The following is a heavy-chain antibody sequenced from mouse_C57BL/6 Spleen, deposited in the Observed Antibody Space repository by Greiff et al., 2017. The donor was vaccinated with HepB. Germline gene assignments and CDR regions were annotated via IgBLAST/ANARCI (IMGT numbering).Heavy chain of an antibody. V-gene: IGHV1-52*01. CDR1: GYTFTSYW. CDR3: ARYASYSNYPIAMDY. D-gene: IGHD2-5*01. J-gene: IGHJ4*01. Sequence: QVQLQQPGAELVRPGSSVKLSCKASGYTFTSYWMHWVKQRPIQGLEWIGNIDPSDSETHYNQKFKDKATLTVDKSSSTAYMQLSSLTSEDSAVYYCARYASYSNYPIAMDYWGQGTSVTVSS. CDR2: IDPSDSET.